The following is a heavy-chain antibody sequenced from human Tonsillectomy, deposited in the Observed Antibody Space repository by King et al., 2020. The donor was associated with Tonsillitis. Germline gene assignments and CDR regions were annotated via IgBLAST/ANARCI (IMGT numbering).Heavy chain of an antibody. J-gene: IGHJ6*02. CDR2: ISYDGSYK. CDR3: ATDIVILPVANWNYYYYNMDV. Sequence: VQLVESGGGVVQPGRSLRLSCAASGFIFSNYSMYWVRQALGKGLEWVAVISYDGSYKYYADSVKGRFTISRDNSKNTLYLQMNSLRAEDTAVYYCATDIVILPVANWNYYYYNMDVWGQGTTVTVSS. V-gene: IGHV3-30*04. CDR1: GFIFSNYS. D-gene: IGHD2-2*01.